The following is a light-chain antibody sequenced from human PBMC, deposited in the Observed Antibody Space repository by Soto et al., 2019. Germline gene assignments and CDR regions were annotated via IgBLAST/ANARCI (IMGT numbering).Light chain of an antibody. CDR3: QQHNQWPIT. CDR2: YIS. V-gene: IGKV3D-15*01. CDR1: QIAGNF. Sequence: EIVMTQSPATLSVSPLETAALACRASQIAGNFLAGYQQKPGQAPRLLIYYISTRATGIPARFSGSGSGTEFTLTINSLQSEDSAVYYCQQHNQWPITFGQGTRLEIK. J-gene: IGKJ5*01.